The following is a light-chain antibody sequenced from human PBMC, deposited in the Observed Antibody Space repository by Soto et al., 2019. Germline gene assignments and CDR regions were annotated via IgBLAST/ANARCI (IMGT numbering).Light chain of an antibody. J-gene: IGKJ5*01. Sequence: PGERATLSCRASENVYNYLAWYQQIPGQPPRLLIYDASNRAAGVPARFSGSGSGTDFTLTISSLEPEDFAVYYCQHRMNWPLTFGQGTRLEIK. CDR1: ENVYNY. V-gene: IGKV3-11*01. CDR2: DAS. CDR3: QHRMNWPLT.